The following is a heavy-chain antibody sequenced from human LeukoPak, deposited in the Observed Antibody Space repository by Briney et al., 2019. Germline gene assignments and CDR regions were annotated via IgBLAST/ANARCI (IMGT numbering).Heavy chain of an antibody. CDR3: ARDRDYFDY. CDR2: ISSSSSYI. Sequence: GGSLRLSCAASGFTFNNYAMTWVRQAPGKGLEWVSSISSSSSYIYYADSVKGRFTISRDNAKNSLYLQMNSLRAEDTAVYYCARDRDYFDYWGQGTLVTVSS. V-gene: IGHV3-21*01. CDR1: GFTFNNYA. J-gene: IGHJ4*02. D-gene: IGHD3-10*01.